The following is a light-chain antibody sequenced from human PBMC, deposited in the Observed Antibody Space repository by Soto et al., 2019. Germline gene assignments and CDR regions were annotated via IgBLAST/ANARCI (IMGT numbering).Light chain of an antibody. CDR2: GAS. CDR1: QTVTNNY. CDR3: QQYGNSWT. J-gene: IGKJ1*01. V-gene: IGKV3-20*01. Sequence: PGERATLFCRASQTVTNNYLAWYQQKPGQAPRLLIYGASSRATGIPDRFSGSGSGTDFTLTISRLEPEDFAVYYCQQYGNSWTFGQGTKVEVK.